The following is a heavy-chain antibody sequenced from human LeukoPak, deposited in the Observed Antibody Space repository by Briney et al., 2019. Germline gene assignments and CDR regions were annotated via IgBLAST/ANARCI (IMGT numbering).Heavy chain of an antibody. CDR3: ARGAPYYYDSSGYLRDY. CDR1: GYTFTSYY. J-gene: IGHJ4*02. CDR2: INPSGGST. D-gene: IGHD3-22*01. Sequence: ASVKVSCKASGYTFTSYYMHWVRQAPGQRLEWMGIINPSGGSTSYAQKFQGRVTMTRDTSTSTVYMELSSLRSEDTAVYYCARGAPYYYDSSGYLRDYWGQGTLVTVSS. V-gene: IGHV1-46*01.